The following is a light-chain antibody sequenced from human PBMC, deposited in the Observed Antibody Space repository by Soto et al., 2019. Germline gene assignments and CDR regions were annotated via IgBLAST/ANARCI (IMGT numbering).Light chain of an antibody. CDR1: SSNIGAGYD. J-gene: IGLJ1*01. CDR3: QSYDSSLSGSYV. CDR2: GNS. Sequence: QSVLTQLPSVSGAPGQRDTISCTGSSSNIGAGYDVHWYQQLPGTAPKLLIYGNSNRPSGVPDRFSGSKSGTSASLAITGLQAEDEADYYCQSYDSSLSGSYVFGTGTKVTVL. V-gene: IGLV1-40*01.